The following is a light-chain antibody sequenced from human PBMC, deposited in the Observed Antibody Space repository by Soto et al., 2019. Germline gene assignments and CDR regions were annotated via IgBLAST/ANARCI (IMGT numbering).Light chain of an antibody. CDR1: SSNIGAGYD. Sequence: QSVLTQPPSVSGAPGQRVTISCTGSSSNIGAGYDVYWYQQLPGTAPKLLIYGNSNRPSGVPDRFSGSKSGTSASLAITGLQAEDEADYYCQSYDSSLSGFDVVFGGGTKVTVL. V-gene: IGLV1-40*01. CDR2: GNS. CDR3: QSYDSSLSGFDVV. J-gene: IGLJ2*01.